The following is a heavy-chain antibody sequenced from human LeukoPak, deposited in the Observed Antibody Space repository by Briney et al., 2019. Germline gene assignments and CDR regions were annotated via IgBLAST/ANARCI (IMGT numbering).Heavy chain of an antibody. CDR2: IYTSGGT. CDR1: GGSISSYY. V-gene: IGHV4-4*07. Sequence: SETLSLTCTVSGGSISSYYWSWIRQPAGKGLEWIGRIYTSGGTNYNPSLKSRVTMSVDTSKNQFSLKLSSVTAADTAVYYCARHSNYGSGSYYRYWFDPWGQGTLVTVSS. D-gene: IGHD3-10*01. J-gene: IGHJ5*02. CDR3: ARHSNYGSGSYYRYWFDP.